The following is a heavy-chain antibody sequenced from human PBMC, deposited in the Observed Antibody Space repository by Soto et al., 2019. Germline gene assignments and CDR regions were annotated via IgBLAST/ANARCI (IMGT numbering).Heavy chain of an antibody. CDR2: IYYSGST. Sequence: SETLSLTGTVSGGSIRDSNYYWGWIRQPPGKGLEWIGSIYYSGSTYYNPSLKSRVSVSVGTSKTQFPLQLSSVTAADTAVYFCTRNPQLWSPWFDPLGQGTLVTFYS. CDR3: TRNPQLWSPWFDP. V-gene: IGHV4-39*01. CDR1: GGSIRDSNYY. J-gene: IGHJ5*02. D-gene: IGHD5-18*01.